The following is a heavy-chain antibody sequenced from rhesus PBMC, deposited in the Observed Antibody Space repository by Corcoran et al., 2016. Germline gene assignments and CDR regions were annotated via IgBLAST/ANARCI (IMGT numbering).Heavy chain of an antibody. J-gene: IGHJ6*01. CDR3: ARLASS. Sequence: QLQLQESGPGLVKPSETLSLTCAVSGGSISGYWWSWIRQPPGKGLEWIGRIDSSGSTDYNPSLKSRVTISRDTSKNQFSLKLSSVTAADTAVYYCARLASSWGQGVVVTVSS. CDR2: IDSSGST. CDR1: GGSISGYW. V-gene: IGHV4-160*01.